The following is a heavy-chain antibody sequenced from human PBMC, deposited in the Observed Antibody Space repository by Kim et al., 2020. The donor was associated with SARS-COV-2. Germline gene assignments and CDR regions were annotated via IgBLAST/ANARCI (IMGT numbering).Heavy chain of an antibody. CDR3: ASGFGADSVEF. V-gene: IGHV4-59*13. CDR1: GGSIDSYY. Sequence: SETLSLTCTVSGGSIDSYYWSWIRQPPGKGLEWIGYVYHTGSTHYNPSLKSRVSISLDTSTSHFSLRLSSITAADTAVYFCASGFGADSVEFWGQGRLVTVSS. D-gene: IGHD3-10*01. CDR2: VYHTGST. J-gene: IGHJ4*02.